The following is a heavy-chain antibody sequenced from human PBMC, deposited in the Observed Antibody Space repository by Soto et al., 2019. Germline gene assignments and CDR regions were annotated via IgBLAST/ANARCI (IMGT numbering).Heavy chain of an antibody. CDR3: ARDQGLLRFGEGLRGMDV. D-gene: IGHD3-10*01. CDR2: IWFDGSNK. J-gene: IGHJ6*02. CDR1: GFTFSRYG. Sequence: QVQLVESGGGVVQPGRSLRLSCAASGFTFSRYGMHWVRQAPGKGLEWVAVIWFDGSNKYYADSVKGRFTISRDNSKNTLYLQMNSQRAEDTAVYYCARDQGLLRFGEGLRGMDVWGQGTTVTVSS. V-gene: IGHV3-33*01.